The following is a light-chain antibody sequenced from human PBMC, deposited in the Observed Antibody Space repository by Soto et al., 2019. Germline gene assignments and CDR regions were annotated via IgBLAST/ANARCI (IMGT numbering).Light chain of an antibody. J-gene: IGKJ5*01. CDR1: QGISSY. Sequence: DIQLTQSPSFLSASVGDRVTISCRASQGISSYLAWYQQPPGKAPKLLIYASSTLQSGVPSRFSGSGSGTEFTLTIGSLQPEDFATYYCQQLNTFPVTFGQGTRLDI. CDR2: ASS. V-gene: IGKV1-9*01. CDR3: QQLNTFPVT.